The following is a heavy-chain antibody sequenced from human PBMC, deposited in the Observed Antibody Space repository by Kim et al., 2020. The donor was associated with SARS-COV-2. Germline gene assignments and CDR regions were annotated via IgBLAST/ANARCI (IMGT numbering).Heavy chain of an antibody. CDR3: ARVDGIAGIYYYYGMDV. CDR1: GFTFSDYY. D-gene: IGHD6-13*01. V-gene: IGHV3-11*05. Sequence: GGSLRLSCAASGFTFSDYYMSWIRQAPGKGLEWVSYISSSSSYTNYADSVKGRFTISRDNAKNSLYLQMNSLRAEDTAVYYCARVDGIAGIYYYYGMDVWGQGTTVTVSS. J-gene: IGHJ6*02. CDR2: ISSSSSYT.